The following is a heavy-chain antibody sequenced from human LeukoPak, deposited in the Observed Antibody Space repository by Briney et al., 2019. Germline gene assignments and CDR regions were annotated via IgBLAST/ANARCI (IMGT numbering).Heavy chain of an antibody. CDR3: ARCVRFLEWHYYYYGMDV. CDR1: GFTFSDYY. CDR2: ISSSGSTI. D-gene: IGHD3-3*01. V-gene: IGHV3-11*01. Sequence: PGGSLRLSCAASGFTFSDYYMSWIRQAPGKGLGWVSYISSSGSTIYYADSVKGRFTISRDNAKNSLYLQMNSLRAEDTAVYYCARCVRFLEWHYYYYGMDVWGQGTTVTVSS. J-gene: IGHJ6*02.